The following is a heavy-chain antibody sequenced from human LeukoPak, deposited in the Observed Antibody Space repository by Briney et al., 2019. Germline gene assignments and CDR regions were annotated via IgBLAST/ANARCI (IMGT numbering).Heavy chain of an antibody. CDR3: ARYLSGSYYGRRYYYYYMDV. CDR2: ISGYNGNT. J-gene: IGHJ6*03. D-gene: IGHD1-26*01. Sequence: ASVKVSCKASGYTFTTYNINWVRQAPGQGLEWMGWISGYNGNTNYAQKLQGRVTMTTDTSTSTAYMELRSLRSDDTAVYYCARYLSGSYYGRRYYYYYMDVWGKGTTVTVSS. V-gene: IGHV1-18*01. CDR1: GYTFTTYN.